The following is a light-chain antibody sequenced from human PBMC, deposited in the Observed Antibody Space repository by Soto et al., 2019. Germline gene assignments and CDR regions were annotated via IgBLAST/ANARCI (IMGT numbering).Light chain of an antibody. CDR3: GTWGSSLSAGV. V-gene: IGLV1-51*01. CDR1: SSNIGNNF. J-gene: IGLJ2*01. CDR2: DNY. Sequence: QSVLTQPPSVSAAPGQKVTISCSGSSSNIGNNFVSWYQQLPGTAPKLLIYDNYHRPSGIPDRFSGSKSGTSATLGITGLQTGDEADYYCGTWGSSLSAGVFGGGTKVTVL.